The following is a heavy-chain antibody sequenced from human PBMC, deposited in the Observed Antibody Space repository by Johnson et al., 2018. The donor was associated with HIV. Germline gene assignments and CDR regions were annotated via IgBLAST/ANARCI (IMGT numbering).Heavy chain of an antibody. CDR3: TRVREYSGSLGAFDI. CDR2: IKSKTDGGTT. Sequence: EQLVESGGGLVKPGGSLRLSCAASGFTFSHAWMTWVRQAPGKGLEWIGRIKSKTDGGTTEYAEPVKGRFTISRDASKNSMYLQMNSLKTEDTAVYYGTRVREYSGSLGAFDIWGQGTMVTVSS. V-gene: IGHV3-15*01. J-gene: IGHJ3*02. D-gene: IGHD1-26*01. CDR1: GFTFSHAW.